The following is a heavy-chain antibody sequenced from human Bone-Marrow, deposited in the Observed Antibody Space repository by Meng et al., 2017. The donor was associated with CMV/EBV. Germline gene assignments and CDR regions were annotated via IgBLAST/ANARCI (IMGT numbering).Heavy chain of an antibody. V-gene: IGHV1-18*01. CDR1: GYTFTSYG. Sequence: ASVKVSCKASGYTFTSYGISWVRQAPGQGLEWMGWISAYNGNTNYAQKLQGRVTMTTDTSTSTAYMELRSLRSDDTAVYHCARVIQKYSSSSGYFDYWGQGTLVTVSS. CDR3: ARVIQKYSSSSGYFDY. D-gene: IGHD6-6*01. CDR2: ISAYNGNT. J-gene: IGHJ4*02.